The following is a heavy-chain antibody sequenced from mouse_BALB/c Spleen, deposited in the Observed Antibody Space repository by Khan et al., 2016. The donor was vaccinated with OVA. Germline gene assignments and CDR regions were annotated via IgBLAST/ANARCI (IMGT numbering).Heavy chain of an antibody. CDR1: GYSFTGYF. J-gene: IGHJ2*01. D-gene: IGHD1-1*01. CDR3: ARSYGSDFDY. V-gene: IGHV1-20*02. CDR2: INPHIGET. Sequence: VQLQQSGPELVKPGASVKISCKASGYSFTGYFMNWVMQSPGKSLEWIGRINPHIGETFYNQKFKGKATLTVDESSSTAHMELRSLSSEYSAVYYCARSYGSDFDYWGQGTTLTVSS.